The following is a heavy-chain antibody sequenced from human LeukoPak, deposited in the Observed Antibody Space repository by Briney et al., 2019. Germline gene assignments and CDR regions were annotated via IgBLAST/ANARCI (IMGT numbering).Heavy chain of an antibody. CDR1: GFTFSSYA. D-gene: IGHD3-22*01. Sequence: AGGSLRLSCAASGFTFSSYAMHWVRQAPGKGLEWVAVISYDGSNKYYADSVKGRFTISRDNSKNTLYLQMNSLSAEDTAVYYCAREGHYYDSSGPTGAFDYWGQGTLVTVSS. CDR2: ISYDGSNK. J-gene: IGHJ4*02. CDR3: AREGHYYDSSGPTGAFDY. V-gene: IGHV3-30-3*01.